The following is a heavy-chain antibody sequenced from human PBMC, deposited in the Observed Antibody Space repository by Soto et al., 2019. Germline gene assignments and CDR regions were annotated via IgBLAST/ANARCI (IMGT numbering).Heavy chain of an antibody. V-gene: IGHV4-39*07. J-gene: IGHJ4*02. CDR1: GGSTNSRSDY. D-gene: IGHD5-12*01. Sequence: SETLSLTCTVSGGSTNSRSDYWGWIRQPPGKGLEWIGSVYYSGSTHDNPSLQSRVTISVDTSKNQFSLKLSSVTAADTAVYYCARGSGYDLVVFDYWGQGTLVTVSS. CDR3: ARGSGYDLVVFDY. CDR2: VYYSGST.